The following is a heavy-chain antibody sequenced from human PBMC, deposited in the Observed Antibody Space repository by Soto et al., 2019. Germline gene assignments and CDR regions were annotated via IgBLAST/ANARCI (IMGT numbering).Heavy chain of an antibody. Sequence: GASVKVSCKASGYTFTSYGISWVRQAPGQGLEWMGWISAYNGNTNYAQKLQGRVTMTTDTSTSTAYMELRSLSSDDTAVYYCARDHWNDGFYWVDPWGQGTLVTVSS. CDR1: GYTFTSYG. J-gene: IGHJ5*02. V-gene: IGHV1-18*01. D-gene: IGHD1-1*01. CDR2: ISAYNGNT. CDR3: ARDHWNDGFYWVDP.